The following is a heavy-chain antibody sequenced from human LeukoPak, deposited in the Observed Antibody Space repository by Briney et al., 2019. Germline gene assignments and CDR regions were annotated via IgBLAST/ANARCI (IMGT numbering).Heavy chain of an antibody. CDR1: GFPLRTYI. CDR3: ARQGFYEFDS. J-gene: IGHJ5*01. V-gene: IGHV3-21*01. CDR2: ISSCSHYI. Sequence: GGSQSLLCAASGFPLRTYIVNWVRQAPGRGLEWVSSISSCSHYIYYGEGPVHHFNISRDDAEIALYLQMDSLRAEDTAVYHCARQGFYEFDSWGQGGMVTVSS. D-gene: IGHD2/OR15-2a*01.